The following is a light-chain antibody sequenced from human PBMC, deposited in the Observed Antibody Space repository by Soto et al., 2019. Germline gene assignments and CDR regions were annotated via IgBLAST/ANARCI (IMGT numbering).Light chain of an antibody. Sequence: EIVMTLSPSTLSGSPGGRATLSCRASQSISGTLAWYQQKPGQAPRLLIYGASTRATSFPARFSGSGSGTDFTLTISSLQSEDFAVYYCQQYNNWPWTFGQGTKVDIK. CDR3: QQYNNWPWT. J-gene: IGKJ1*01. V-gene: IGKV3-15*01. CDR1: QSISGT. CDR2: GAS.